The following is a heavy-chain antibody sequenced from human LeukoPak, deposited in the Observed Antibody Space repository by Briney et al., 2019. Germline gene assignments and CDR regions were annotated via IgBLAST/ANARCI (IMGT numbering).Heavy chain of an antibody. CDR3: ARDPVYYDSSGYNDAFDI. CDR2: INPNSGGT. D-gene: IGHD3-22*01. CDR1: GYTFTGYY. Sequence: ASVKVSCKASGYTFTGYYMHWVRQAPGQGLEWMGRINPNSGGTNYAQKFQGRVTMTRDTSISTAQMELSRLRSDDTAVYYCARDPVYYDSSGYNDAFDIWGQGTMVTVSS. J-gene: IGHJ3*02. V-gene: IGHV1-2*06.